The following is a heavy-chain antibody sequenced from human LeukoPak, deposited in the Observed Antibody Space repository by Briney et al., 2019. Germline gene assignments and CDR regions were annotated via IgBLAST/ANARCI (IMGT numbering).Heavy chain of an antibody. CDR3: ARRCGGDCYDAFDI. V-gene: IGHV1-2*02. Sequence: GASVKVSCKVSGNSLIYLSMHWVRQAPGQGLEWMGWINPNSGGTNYAQKLQGRVTMTTDTSTSTAYMELRSLRSDDTAVYYCARRCGGDCYDAFDIWGQGTMVTVSS. J-gene: IGHJ3*02. D-gene: IGHD2-21*02. CDR2: INPNSGGT. CDR1: GNSLIYLS.